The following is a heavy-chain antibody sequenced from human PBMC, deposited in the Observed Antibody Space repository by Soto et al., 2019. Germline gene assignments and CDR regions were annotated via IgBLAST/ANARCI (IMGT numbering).Heavy chain of an antibody. D-gene: IGHD6-25*01. CDR1: GDSVTNNY. CDR3: ARDRGITAPVYHYYGLDV. CDR2: IKPTGVMT. Sequence: QVQLVQSGAEVKMPGASVKFSCKESGDSVTNNYMHWVRQAPRQGLEWVGIIKPTGVMTNYAQNFQAKVTMIRDPSTSTVYMELSSVRSEDTAVYYCARDRGITAPVYHYYGLDVWGQGTTVTVSS. J-gene: IGHJ6*02. V-gene: IGHV1-46*01.